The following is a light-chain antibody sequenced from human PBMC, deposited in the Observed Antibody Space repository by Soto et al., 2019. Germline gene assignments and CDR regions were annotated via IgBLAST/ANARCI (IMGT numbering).Light chain of an antibody. V-gene: IGKV1-39*01. J-gene: IGKJ1*01. CDR1: QSISSY. Sequence: DIQMTQSPSSLSASVGDRVTITCRASQSISSYLNWYQQKPGKAPKLLIYAASSLQSGVPSRFSGSGSGTDFTLTISSLQPEDFATYYCQQSYPELWTFGQGTKVDIK. CDR3: QQSYPELWT. CDR2: AAS.